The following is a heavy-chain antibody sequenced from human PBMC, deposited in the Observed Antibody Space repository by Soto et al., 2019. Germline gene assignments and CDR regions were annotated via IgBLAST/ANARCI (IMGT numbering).Heavy chain of an antibody. CDR1: GGTFSSYT. Sequence: SVKVSCKASGGTFSSYTISWVRQAPGQGLEWMGRIIPILDIANYAQKFQGRVTITADKSTSTAYMELSSLRSEDTAVYYCARIRVDYYYMDVWGKGTTVTVSS. D-gene: IGHD2-2*01. J-gene: IGHJ6*03. CDR2: IIPILDIA. CDR3: ARIRVDYYYMDV. V-gene: IGHV1-69*02.